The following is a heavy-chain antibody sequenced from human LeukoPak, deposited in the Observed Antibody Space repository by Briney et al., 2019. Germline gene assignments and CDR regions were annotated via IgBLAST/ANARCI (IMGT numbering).Heavy chain of an antibody. D-gene: IGHD6-19*01. CDR3: ARGVAVAGTDFYYMDV. CDR1: GGTFSSYA. V-gene: IGHV1-69*06. J-gene: IGHJ6*03. Sequence: SVKVSCKASGGTFSSYAISWVRQAPGQGLEWMGGIIPIFGTANYAQKFQGRVTITADKSTSTAYMELSSLRSEDTAVYYCARGVAVAGTDFYYMDVWGKGTTVTVSS. CDR2: IIPIFGTA.